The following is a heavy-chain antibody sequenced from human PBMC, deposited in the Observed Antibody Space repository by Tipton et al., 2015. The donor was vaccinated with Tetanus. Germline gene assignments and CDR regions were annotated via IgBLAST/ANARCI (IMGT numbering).Heavy chain of an antibody. CDR3: AREGTPISYGMDV. Sequence: TLSLTCTVSGGSISSYYWSWIRQPPGKGLEWIGYIYYSGSTNYNPSLKSRVTISVDTSKNQFSLKLSSVTAADTAVYYCAREGTPISYGMDVWGQGTTVTVSS. J-gene: IGHJ6*02. V-gene: IGHV4-59*12. CDR1: GGSISSYY. D-gene: IGHD1-1*01. CDR2: IYYSGST.